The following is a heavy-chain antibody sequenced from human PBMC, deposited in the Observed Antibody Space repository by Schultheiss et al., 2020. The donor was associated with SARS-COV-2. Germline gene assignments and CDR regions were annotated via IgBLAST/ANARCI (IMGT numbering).Heavy chain of an antibody. CDR2: ISSSSSTI. CDR1: GFTFSSYS. CDR3: AKRGKAAHCSSTSCYTGNDFDY. D-gene: IGHD2-2*02. J-gene: IGHJ4*02. V-gene: IGHV3-48*01. Sequence: GGSLRLSCAASGFTFSSYSMNWVRQAPGKGLEWVSYISSSSSTIYYADSVKGRFTISRDNSKNTLYLQMNSLRAEDTAVYYCAKRGKAAHCSSTSCYTGNDFDYWGQGTLVTVSS.